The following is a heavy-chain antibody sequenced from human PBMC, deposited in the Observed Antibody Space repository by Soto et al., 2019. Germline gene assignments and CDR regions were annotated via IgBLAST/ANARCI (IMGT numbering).Heavy chain of an antibody. Sequence: EVQLLESGGGVVQPGGSLRLSCAASGFTFSSYVLVWVRQAPGKGLEWVSVITGSGGGTYYADSVKGRFTISRDNSKNPRYLQMNSMKAEDTAVYYCAKEGIYGDYVDYFDALGQGTLVTVSS. CDR2: ITGSGGGT. CDR3: AKEGIYGDYVDYFDA. D-gene: IGHD4-17*01. V-gene: IGHV3-23*01. J-gene: IGHJ4*02. CDR1: GFTFSSYV.